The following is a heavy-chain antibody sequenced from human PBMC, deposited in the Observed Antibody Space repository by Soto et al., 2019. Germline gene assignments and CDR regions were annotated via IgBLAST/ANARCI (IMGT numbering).Heavy chain of an antibody. CDR1: GYTFTSYG. D-gene: IGHD3-10*01. CDR2: ISAYNGNT. CDR3: ARAQRYYGSGSYFDY. Sequence: ASVKVSCKASGYTFTSYGISWVRQAPGQGLEWMGWISAYNGNTNYAQKLQGRVTMTTDTSTSTAYMELRGLRSDDTAVYYCARAQRYYGSGSYFDYWGQGTLVTVSS. J-gene: IGHJ4*02. V-gene: IGHV1-18*04.